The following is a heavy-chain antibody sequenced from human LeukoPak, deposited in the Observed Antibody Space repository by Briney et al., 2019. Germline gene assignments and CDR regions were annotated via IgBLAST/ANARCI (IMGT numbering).Heavy chain of an antibody. CDR1: GYTFTGYY. D-gene: IGHD6-13*01. CDR2: ISAYNGNT. Sequence: AASVKVSCKASGYTFTGYYMHWVRQAPGQGLEWMGWISAYNGNTNYAQKLQGRVTMTTDTSTSTAYMELRSLRSDDTAVYYCARGDRAAAGSRPDYYYMDVWGKGTTVTISS. V-gene: IGHV1-18*04. CDR3: ARGDRAAAGSRPDYYYMDV. J-gene: IGHJ6*03.